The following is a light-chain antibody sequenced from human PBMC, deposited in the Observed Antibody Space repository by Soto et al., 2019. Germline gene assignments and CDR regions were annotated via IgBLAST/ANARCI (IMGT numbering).Light chain of an antibody. J-gene: IGLJ2*01. CDR3: AAWDDSLSGLVV. CDR2: RNN. Sequence: QSVLTQPPSASGTPGQRVTISCSGSSSNIGSNYVYWYQQLPGTAPKLLIYRNNQRPSGVPDRFSGSKSGTSASLAISGHRSEDEAESYCAAWDDSLSGLVVFGGGTKVTVL. V-gene: IGLV1-47*01. CDR1: SSNIGSNY.